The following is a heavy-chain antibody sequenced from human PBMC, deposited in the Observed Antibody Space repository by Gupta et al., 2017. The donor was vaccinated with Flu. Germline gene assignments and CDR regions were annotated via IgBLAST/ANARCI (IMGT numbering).Heavy chain of an antibody. CDR2: ISSSGVST. CDR1: TVRNSA. CDR3: ARSLPEGHF. J-gene: IGHJ4*02. Sequence: TVRNSAMTWVRQAPGKGLKWVAAISSSGVSTYYADSVQGRFTISRDNSKNTLYLQMNNLRAEDTARYYCARSLPEGHFWGQGTLVTVSS. V-gene: IGHV3-23*01.